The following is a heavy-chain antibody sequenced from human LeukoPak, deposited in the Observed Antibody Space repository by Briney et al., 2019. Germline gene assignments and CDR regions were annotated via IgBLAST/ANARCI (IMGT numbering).Heavy chain of an antibody. CDR1: GFTFSNYA. Sequence: PGGSLRLSCAASGFTFSNYAMTWVRQAPGKGLEWVSAISGSGDTTYYADSVKGRFTVSRDDSKNTLYLQMNSLRAEDTAVYYCAKVRSSSAYSCYNYWGQGTLVTVSS. J-gene: IGHJ4*02. D-gene: IGHD2-15*01. CDR3: AKVRSSSAYSCYNY. CDR2: ISGSGDTT. V-gene: IGHV3-23*01.